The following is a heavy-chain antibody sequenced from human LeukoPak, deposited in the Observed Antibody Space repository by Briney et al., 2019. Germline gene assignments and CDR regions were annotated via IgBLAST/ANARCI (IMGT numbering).Heavy chain of an antibody. CDR2: INSDGSST. J-gene: IGHJ4*02. Sequence: GGSLRLSCAASGFTLSSHWMLWVRQTPGEGLVWVSRINSDGSSTIHADSVKGRFTTSRDNAKNTLYLEMNSLRAEDTAVYYCARGDCSGGSCYCDYWGQGALVTVSS. D-gene: IGHD2-15*01. V-gene: IGHV3-74*01. CDR1: GFTLSSHW. CDR3: ARGDCSGGSCYCDY.